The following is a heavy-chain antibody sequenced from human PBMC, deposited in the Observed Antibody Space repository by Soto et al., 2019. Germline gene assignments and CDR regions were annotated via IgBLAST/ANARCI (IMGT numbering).Heavy chain of an antibody. CDR1: GFTFSSYA. CDR2: ISYDGSNK. V-gene: IGHV3-30-3*01. Sequence: QVPLVESGGGVVQPGRSLRLSCAASGFTFSSYAMHWVRQAPGKGLEWVAVISYDGSNKYYADSVKGRFTISRDNSKNTLYLQMNSLRAEDTAEYYCARDKSPYSSGWHNRHFDYWGQGTLVTVSS. D-gene: IGHD6-19*01. J-gene: IGHJ4*02. CDR3: ARDKSPYSSGWHNRHFDY.